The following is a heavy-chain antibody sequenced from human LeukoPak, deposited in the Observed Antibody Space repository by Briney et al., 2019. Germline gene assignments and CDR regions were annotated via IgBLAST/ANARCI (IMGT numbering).Heavy chain of an antibody. CDR2: IWYDGSNK. J-gene: IGHJ6*03. CDR1: GFIFRSSG. Sequence: GGSLRLSCAAPGFIFRSSGMHWVRQAPGKGLEGVAVIWYDGSNKYYADSVKARFTISRDNSKITLYLQMNSLRAEDRAIYYCAKDLFSGSGRAGNMDVWRKGTKVTVSS. V-gene: IGHV3-33*06. CDR3: AKDLFSGSGRAGNMDV. D-gene: IGHD3-10*01.